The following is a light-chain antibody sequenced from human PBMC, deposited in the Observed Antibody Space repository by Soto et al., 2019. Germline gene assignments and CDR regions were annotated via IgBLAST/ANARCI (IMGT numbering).Light chain of an antibody. V-gene: IGLV1-47*01. J-gene: IGLJ1*01. CDR3: CSYAGTFYV. CDR2: RNN. Sequence: QSVLTQPPSASGTPGQRVTISCSGSSSNIGSNYVYWYQQLPGTAPKLLIYRNNQRPSGVPDRFSGSKSGNTASLTISGLQAEDEADYYCCSYAGTFYVFGTGTKVTVL. CDR1: SSNIGSNY.